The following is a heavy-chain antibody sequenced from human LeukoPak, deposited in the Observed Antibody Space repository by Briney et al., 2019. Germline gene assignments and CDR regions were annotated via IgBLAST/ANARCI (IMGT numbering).Heavy chain of an antibody. CDR2: ISDSGGRT. D-gene: IGHD3-22*01. CDR3: AKRGVVIRVILVGFHKEAYYFDS. CDR1: GITLSNYG. V-gene: IGHV3-23*01. Sequence: GGSLRLSCTVSGITLSNYGMSWVRQAPGKGLEWVAGISDSGGRTNYADSVKGRFTVSRDSPKNTLYLQMNRLRAEDTALYFCAKRGVVIRVILVGFHKEAYYFDSWGQGALVTVPS. J-gene: IGHJ4*02.